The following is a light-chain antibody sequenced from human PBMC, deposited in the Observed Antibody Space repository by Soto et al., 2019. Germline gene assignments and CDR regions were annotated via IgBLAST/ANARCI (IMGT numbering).Light chain of an antibody. CDR1: QSVNSN. CDR2: GAS. Sequence: DIVMTQSPATLSVSPGERATLFCRASQSVNSNLAWYQQKPGQAPRLLIYGASTRATGITDRFSGSGSGTEFTLTISSLQSEDFAVYYCQQYNRWPPLTFGGGTKVDIK. J-gene: IGKJ4*01. CDR3: QQYNRWPPLT. V-gene: IGKV3-15*01.